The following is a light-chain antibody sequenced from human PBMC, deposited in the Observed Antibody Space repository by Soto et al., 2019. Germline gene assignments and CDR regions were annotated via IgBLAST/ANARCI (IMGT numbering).Light chain of an antibody. V-gene: IGKV1-27*01. J-gene: IGKJ1*01. CDR1: QGISNY. CDR3: QQYNSAPPRT. CDR2: AAS. Sequence: DIQMTQSPSSLSASVGDRVTITCRASQGISNYLAWYQQKPGKVPKLLIYAASTLQSGVPSRFSGSGSGTDFTLTISSLQPEEVATYYCQQYNSAPPRTFGQGTKVEIK.